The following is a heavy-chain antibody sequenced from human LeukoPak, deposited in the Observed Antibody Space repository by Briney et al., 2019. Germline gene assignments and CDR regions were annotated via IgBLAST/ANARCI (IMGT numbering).Heavy chain of an antibody. V-gene: IGHV4-34*01. Sequence: SETLSLTCAVYGGCFSGYYWSWIRQPPGKGLEWIGEINHSGSTNYNPSLKSRVTISVDTSKNQFSLKLSSVTAADTAVYYCARGNTQGVLLWSPLGHVRWFDPWGQGTLVTVSS. CDR1: GGCFSGYY. J-gene: IGHJ5*02. CDR3: ARGNTQGVLLWSPLGHVRWFDP. D-gene: IGHD3-10*01. CDR2: INHSGST.